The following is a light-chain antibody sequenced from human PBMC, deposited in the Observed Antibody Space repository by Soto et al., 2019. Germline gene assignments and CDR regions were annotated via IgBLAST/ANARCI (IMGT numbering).Light chain of an antibody. CDR3: CSYEGGLTLSVI. CDR1: TSDIANYNL. V-gene: IGLV2-23*01. Sequence: QSVLTQPASVSGSPGQSITISCTGTTSDIANYNLVSWYQQHPGKVPKLIIHEDNKRPSGISDRFSGSKSGNTASLTISALQAEDEADYYCCSYEGGLTLSVIFGGGTKLTVL. J-gene: IGLJ2*01. CDR2: EDN.